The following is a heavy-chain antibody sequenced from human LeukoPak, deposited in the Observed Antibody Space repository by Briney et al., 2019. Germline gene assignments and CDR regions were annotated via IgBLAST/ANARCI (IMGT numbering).Heavy chain of an antibody. CDR1: GFTFSGSA. CDR3: TTDGSYGPYFDY. V-gene: IGHV3-15*01. J-gene: IGHJ4*02. Sequence: KAGGSLRLSCAASGFTFSGSAMHWVRQASGKGLEWVGRIKSKTDGGTTDYAAPVKGRFTISRDDSKNTLYLQMNSLKTEDTAVYYCTTDGSYGPYFDYWGQGTLVTVSS. D-gene: IGHD1-26*01. CDR2: IKSKTDGGTT.